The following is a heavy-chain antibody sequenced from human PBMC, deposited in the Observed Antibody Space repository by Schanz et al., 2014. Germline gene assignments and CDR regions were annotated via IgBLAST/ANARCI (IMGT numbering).Heavy chain of an antibody. J-gene: IGHJ4*02. CDR3: AKVAPAATYLDS. CDR2: ISDSGDST. V-gene: IGHV3-11*01. CDR1: GLTFSDYY. D-gene: IGHD2-2*01. Sequence: QVHLLESGGGLVQPGGSLRLSCAASGLTFSDYYMTWIRQAPGKGLEWVSDISDSGDSTHYADSVKGRFTISRDNAKNSLYLQMNSLRAGDTAFYHCAKVAPAATYLDSWGLGTLVTVSS.